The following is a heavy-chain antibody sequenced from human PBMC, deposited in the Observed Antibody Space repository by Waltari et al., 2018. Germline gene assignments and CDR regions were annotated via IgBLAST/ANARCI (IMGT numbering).Heavy chain of an antibody. D-gene: IGHD3-10*01. CDR2: VDPDVGET. J-gene: IGHJ3*02. CDR1: GYTFTDYY. CDR3: ATALGDRSSASRAFDI. Sequence: EVQLLQSGTELKKPGTTVKIPCQVSGYTFTDYYIHWVQPAPGKGPHWLGLVDPDVGETIYAEKFQGRVTITADTSTDTAYMELSSLRSEDTAVYYCATALGDRSSASRAFDIWGLGTMITVSS. V-gene: IGHV1-69-2*01.